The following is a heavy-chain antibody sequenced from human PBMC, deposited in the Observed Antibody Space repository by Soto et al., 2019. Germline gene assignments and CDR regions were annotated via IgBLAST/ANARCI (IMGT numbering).Heavy chain of an antibody. CDR1: GFTFSSYG. D-gene: IGHD2-21*02. J-gene: IGHJ4*02. CDR3: AKDKVPVVVTAPLDY. CDR2: ISYDGSNK. V-gene: IGHV3-30*18. Sequence: QVQLVESGGGVVQPGRSLRLSCAASGFTFSSYGMHWVRQAPGKGLEWGAVISYDGSNKYYADSVKGRFTFSRDNSKNTLYLQMNSLRAEDTAVYYCAKDKVPVVVTAPLDYWGQGTLVTVSS.